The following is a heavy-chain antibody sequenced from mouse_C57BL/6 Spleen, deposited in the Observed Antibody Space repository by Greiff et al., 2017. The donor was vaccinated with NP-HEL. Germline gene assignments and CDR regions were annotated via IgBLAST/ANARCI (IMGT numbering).Heavy chain of an antibody. CDR3: ARHVDDYGSSRYFDV. J-gene: IGHJ1*03. Sequence: EVQGVESGGDLVKPGGSLKLSCAASGFTFSSYGMSWVRQTPDKRLEWVATISSGGSYTYYPDSVKGRFTISRDNAKNTLYLQMSSLKSEDTAMYYCARHVDDYGSSRYFDVWGKGTTVTVAS. V-gene: IGHV5-6*01. CDR2: ISSGGSYT. D-gene: IGHD1-1*01. CDR1: GFTFSSYG.